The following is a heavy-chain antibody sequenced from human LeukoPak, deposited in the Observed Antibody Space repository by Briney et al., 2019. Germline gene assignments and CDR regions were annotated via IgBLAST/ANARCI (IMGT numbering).Heavy chain of an antibody. V-gene: IGHV3-33*05. Sequence: GSSLRLSCAASGFTFRSYGMHWVRQAPGKGLEWVAVISSDGSNKYYADSVKGRFTISRDNSENTLYLQMNSLRAEDTAVYYCAKTSPAAEDYWGQGTLVTVSS. CDR3: AKTSPAAEDY. D-gene: IGHD6-13*01. CDR2: ISSDGSNK. CDR1: GFTFRSYG. J-gene: IGHJ4*02.